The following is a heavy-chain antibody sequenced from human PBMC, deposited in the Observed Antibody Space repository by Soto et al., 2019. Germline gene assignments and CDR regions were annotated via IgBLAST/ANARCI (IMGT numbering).Heavy chain of an antibody. V-gene: IGHV3-30*18. D-gene: IGHD1-1*01. Sequence: QVQLVESGGGVVQPGRSLRLSCAASGFTFRSYGMHWVRQAPGKGLEWVALMSFDGSNKYYEDSVRGRFTISSDNSKSTLYLQMDILRPEDTAVYYCAKEFGWELQLSHPYYNSGMDVWGQGTTVTVSS. CDR3: AKEFGWELQLSHPYYNSGMDV. J-gene: IGHJ6*02. CDR2: MSFDGSNK. CDR1: GFTFRSYG.